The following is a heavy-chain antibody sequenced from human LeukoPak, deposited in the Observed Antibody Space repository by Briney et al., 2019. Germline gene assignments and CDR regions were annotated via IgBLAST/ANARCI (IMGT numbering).Heavy chain of an antibody. CDR3: AKPTPDYTYAFDV. Sequence: PGGSLRLSCAASGFTFSSYAMSWVRQAPGKGLEWDSAISATGGSTYYADSVKGRFIISRDNSKNTLYLQMNSLRVEDTAVYSCAKPTPDYTYAFDVWGQGTMVTVSS. D-gene: IGHD4-11*01. CDR1: GFTFSSYA. J-gene: IGHJ3*01. V-gene: IGHV3-23*01. CDR2: ISATGGST.